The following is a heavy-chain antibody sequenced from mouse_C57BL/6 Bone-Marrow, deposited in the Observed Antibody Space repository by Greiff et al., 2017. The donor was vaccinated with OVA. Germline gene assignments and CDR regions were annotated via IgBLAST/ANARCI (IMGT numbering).Heavy chain of an antibody. D-gene: IGHD1-1*01. V-gene: IGHV10-1*01. Sequence: DAGGGLVQPKGSLKLSCAASGFSFNTYAMNWVRQAPGKGLEWVARIRSKSNNYASYYADSVKDRFTISSDDSESMLYLQMNNLKTEDTSVYYCVSHESSWYYAMDYWGQGTSVTVSS. CDR3: VSHESSWYYAMDY. J-gene: IGHJ4*01. CDR1: GFSFNTYA. CDR2: IRSKSNNYAS.